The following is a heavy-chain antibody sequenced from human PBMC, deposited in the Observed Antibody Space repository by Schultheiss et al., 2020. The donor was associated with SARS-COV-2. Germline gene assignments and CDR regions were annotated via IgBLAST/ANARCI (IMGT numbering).Heavy chain of an antibody. D-gene: IGHD3-10*01. CDR1: GFTVSSNY. Sequence: GGSLRLSCAASGFTVSSNYMSWVRQAPGKGLEWVSGIGSAGDTDYLPSVKGRFTISRDNAKNSLYLQMNSLKAEDTAVYYCAISNGGHWGQGTLVTVSS. CDR3: AISNGGH. V-gene: IGHV3-66*01. J-gene: IGHJ4*02. CDR2: IGSAGDT.